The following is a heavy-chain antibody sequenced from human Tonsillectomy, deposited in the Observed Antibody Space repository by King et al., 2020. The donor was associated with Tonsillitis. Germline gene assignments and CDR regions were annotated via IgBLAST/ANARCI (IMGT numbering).Heavy chain of an antibody. D-gene: IGHD1-26*01. CDR3: ARDRYLNTNGLLGFDY. Sequence: VQLQESGPRLVKPSETLSLTCIVSGGSIRSYYWSWIRQPPGKGLEWIGYIYYSGNTNYNPSLKSRVIISVDTSKNQFSLKLSSVTAADTAVYYCARDRYLNTNGLLGFDYWGQGTLVTVSS. J-gene: IGHJ4*02. V-gene: IGHV4-59*01. CDR2: IYYSGNT. CDR1: GGSIRSYY.